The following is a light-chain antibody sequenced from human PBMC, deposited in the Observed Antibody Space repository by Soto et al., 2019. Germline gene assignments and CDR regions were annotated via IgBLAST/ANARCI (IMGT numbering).Light chain of an antibody. CDR1: QSIANN. CDR3: HQYNNWPQT. CDR2: GAS. Sequence: VVMTQSPATLSVSPGETATLSCRASQSIANNLAWYQQRPGQVPRLLVSGASTRATGIPARFSGSRSGTEFTLTITSLLSEDFAVYYCHQYNNWPQTFGQGTKVEIK. J-gene: IGKJ1*01. V-gene: IGKV3D-15*01.